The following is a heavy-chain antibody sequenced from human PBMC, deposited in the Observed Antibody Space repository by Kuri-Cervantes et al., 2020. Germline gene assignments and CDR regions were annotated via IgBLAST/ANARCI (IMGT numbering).Heavy chain of an antibody. CDR3: AREWDPDTAMVNGGAFDI. Sequence: GGSLRLSCAASGFTFSNYAMSWVRQAPGKGLEWVSIISGSGGSTYYADSVKGRFTISRDNSRNTLYLQMNSLRAEDTAVYYCAREWDPDTAMVNGGAFDIWGQGTKVTVSS. J-gene: IGHJ3*02. CDR2: ISGSGGST. D-gene: IGHD5-18*01. V-gene: IGHV3-23*01. CDR1: GFTFSNYA.